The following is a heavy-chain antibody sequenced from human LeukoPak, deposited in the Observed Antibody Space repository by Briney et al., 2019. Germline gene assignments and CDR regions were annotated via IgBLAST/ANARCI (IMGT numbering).Heavy chain of an antibody. J-gene: IGHJ4*02. CDR2: IIPIFGTA. Sequence: SVKVSCKASGGTFSSYAISWVRQAPGQGLEWMGGIIPIFGTANYAQKFQGRVTITADESTSTAYMELSSLRSEDTAVYYCARATSGYYYLHYWGQGTLVTVSS. D-gene: IGHD3-22*01. V-gene: IGHV1-69*01. CDR1: GGTFSSYA. CDR3: ARATSGYYYLHY.